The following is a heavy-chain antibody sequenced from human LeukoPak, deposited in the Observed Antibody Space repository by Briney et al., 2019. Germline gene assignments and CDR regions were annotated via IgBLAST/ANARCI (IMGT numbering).Heavy chain of an antibody. CDR2: IYYSGST. V-gene: IGHV4-31*02. J-gene: IGHJ6*02. CDR1: GGSISSGGYY. Sequence: SETLSLTCTVSGGSISSGGYYWRWIRQHPGKGLEWIGYIYYSGSTYYNPSLKSRVTISVDTSKNQFSLKLSSVTAADTAVYYCARGPYYDFWSGYYTYGMDVWGQGTTVTVSS. D-gene: IGHD3-3*01. CDR3: ARGPYYDFWSGYYTYGMDV.